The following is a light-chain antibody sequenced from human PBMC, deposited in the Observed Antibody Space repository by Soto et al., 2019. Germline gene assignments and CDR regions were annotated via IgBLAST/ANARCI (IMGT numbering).Light chain of an antibody. Sequence: DIQMTQSPSTLSASVGDRVTITCRASQSINSWLAWYQQKPGKAPKLLIYDVSSLESGVPLRFSGSGSGTEFTLTISSLQTDDFATYYCHQHKTYPLTFGGGTKVDIK. CDR3: HQHKTYPLT. CDR1: QSINSW. J-gene: IGKJ4*01. CDR2: DVS. V-gene: IGKV1-5*01.